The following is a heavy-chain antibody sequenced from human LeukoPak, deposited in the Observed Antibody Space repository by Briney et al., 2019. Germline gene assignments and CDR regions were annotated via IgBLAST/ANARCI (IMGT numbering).Heavy chain of an antibody. J-gene: IGHJ6*02. D-gene: IGHD1-14*01. CDR2: ISYDGSNK. CDR3: ARTTRPLYYYYGMDV. CDR1: GFTFSSYA. V-gene: IGHV3-30-3*01. Sequence: PGRSLRLSCAASGFTFSSYAMHWVRQAPGKGLEWVAVISYDGSNKYYADSVKGRFTISRDNSKNTLYLQMNSLRAEDTAVYYCARTTRPLYYYYGMDVWGQGTTVTVSS.